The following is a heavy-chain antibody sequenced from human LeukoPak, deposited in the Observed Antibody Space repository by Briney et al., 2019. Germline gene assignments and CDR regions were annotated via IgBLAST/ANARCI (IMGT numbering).Heavy chain of an antibody. J-gene: IGHJ6*02. Sequence: SETLSLTCTVSGGSISSTSYYWGWIRQPPGKGLEWIGTIYYSGSTYYNPSLKSRLTISVDTSKNQFSLKLRSVTAADTAVYYCARDYGSGRIYGMDVWGQGTTVTVSS. D-gene: IGHD3-10*01. V-gene: IGHV4-39*07. CDR2: IYYSGST. CDR1: GGSISSTSYY. CDR3: ARDYGSGRIYGMDV.